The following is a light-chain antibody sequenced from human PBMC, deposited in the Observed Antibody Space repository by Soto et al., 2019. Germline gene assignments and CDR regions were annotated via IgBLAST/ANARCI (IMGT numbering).Light chain of an antibody. CDR3: CSYSASNTFV. CDR1: SSDVGVYNY. CDR2: DVS. V-gene: IGLV2-11*01. J-gene: IGLJ1*01. Sequence: QSALTQPRSVSGSPGQSVTISCTGTSSDVGVYNYVSWYQQYSGKAPKVMIYDVSKRPSGVPDRFSGSKSGNTASLNISGLQAEDEADYYCCSYSASNTFVFGTGTKLTLL.